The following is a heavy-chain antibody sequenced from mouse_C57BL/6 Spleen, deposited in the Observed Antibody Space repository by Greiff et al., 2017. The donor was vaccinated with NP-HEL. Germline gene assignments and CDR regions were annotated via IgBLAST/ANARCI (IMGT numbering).Heavy chain of an antibody. CDR1: GYAFSSYW. D-gene: IGHD1-1*01. Sequence: VQLQQSGAELVKPGASVKISCKASGYAFSSYWMNWVKQRPGKGLEWIGQIYPGDGDTNYNGKFKGKATLTADKSSSTAYMQLSSLTSEDSAVYFCARSGTTVVDVFAYWGQGTLVTVSA. J-gene: IGHJ3*01. CDR3: ARSGTTVVDVFAY. V-gene: IGHV1-80*01. CDR2: IYPGDGDT.